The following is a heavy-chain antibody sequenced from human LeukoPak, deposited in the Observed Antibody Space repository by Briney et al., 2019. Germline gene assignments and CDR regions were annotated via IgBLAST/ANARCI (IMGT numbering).Heavy chain of an antibody. J-gene: IGHJ6*02. Sequence: SETLSLTCTVSGGSISSSGYYWGWIRQPPGKGLEWIGSIYYSGSTYYNPSLKSRVTISVDTSKNHFSLKLRSVTAADTAVYYCARDLVKEKPSGGFYYYGMDVWGQGTTVTVSS. CDR1: GGSISSSGYY. V-gene: IGHV4-39*07. CDR2: IYYSGST. D-gene: IGHD1-26*01. CDR3: ARDLVKEKPSGGFYYYGMDV.